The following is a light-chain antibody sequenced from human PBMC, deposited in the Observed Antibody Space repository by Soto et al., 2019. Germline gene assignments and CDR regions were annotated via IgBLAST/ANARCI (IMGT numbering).Light chain of an antibody. CDR2: DAS. J-gene: IGKJ4*01. CDR3: QQRSNWPLT. V-gene: IGKV3-11*01. CDR1: QSVSSY. Sequence: EIVLTQSPATLSLSPGERATLSCRASQSVSSYLAWYQQKPGQAPRLLIYDASNRATGIPARFSGSGSGTDFIFPISSLEPEDFAVYYCQQRSNWPLTFGGGTKVEIK.